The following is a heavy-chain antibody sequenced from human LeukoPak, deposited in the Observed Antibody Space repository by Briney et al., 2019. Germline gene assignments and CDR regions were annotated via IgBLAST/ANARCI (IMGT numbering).Heavy chain of an antibody. CDR2: ISSGSSYI. J-gene: IGHJ6*03. CDR3: ARDQSSSWTYYYYYMDV. CDR1: GFTLSRYS. D-gene: IGHD6-13*01. V-gene: IGHV3-21*01. Sequence: GGSLSLSCAASGFTLSRYSMNGVRQAPGKGLEWVSSISSGSSYIYYAGSVKGRFTISRDNAKNSLYLQMNSLRAEDTAVYYCARDQSSSWTYYYYYMDVWGKGTTVTVSS.